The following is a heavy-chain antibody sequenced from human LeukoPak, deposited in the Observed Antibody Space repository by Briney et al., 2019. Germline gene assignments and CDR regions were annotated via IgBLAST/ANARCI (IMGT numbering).Heavy chain of an antibody. Sequence: PGGSLRLSCAASGFTFSSYSMNRVRQAPGKGLEWVSSISSSRSSIDYADSVRGRFTISRDNARNSLYLQMNSLRVEDTAVYYCARGGAARPDIWGQGTMVIVSS. CDR3: ARGGAARPDI. V-gene: IGHV3-21*01. J-gene: IGHJ3*02. CDR1: GFTFSSYS. CDR2: ISSSRSSI. D-gene: IGHD6-6*01.